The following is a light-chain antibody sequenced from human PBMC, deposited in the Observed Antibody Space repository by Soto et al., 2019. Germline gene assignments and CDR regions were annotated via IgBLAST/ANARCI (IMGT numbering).Light chain of an antibody. CDR2: DVS. CDR3: SSYTSSSGRV. J-gene: IGLJ2*01. Sequence: QSALTQPASLSGSPGQSITISCTGTSSDVGGYNYVSWYQQHPGKAPKLMIYDVSNWPSGVSNRFSGSKSGNTASLTISGLQAEDEADYYCSSYTSSSGRVFGGGTKLTVL. CDR1: SSDVGGYNY. V-gene: IGLV2-14*01.